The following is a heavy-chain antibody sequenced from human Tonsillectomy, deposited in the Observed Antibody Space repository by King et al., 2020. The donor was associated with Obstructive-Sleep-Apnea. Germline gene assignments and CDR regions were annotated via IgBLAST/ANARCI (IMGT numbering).Heavy chain of an antibody. Sequence: QLQESGPGLVKPSQTLSLTCTVSGGSISSGGYYWSWIRQHPGKGLEWIGYIYYSGSTYYNPSLKSRVTISVDTSKNQFSLKLSSVTAAATAVDYCARGPEYDILTGAQPLIDYWGQGTLVTVSS. CDR3: ARGPEYDILTGAQPLIDY. J-gene: IGHJ4*02. D-gene: IGHD3-9*01. CDR1: GGSISSGGYY. CDR2: IYYSGST. V-gene: IGHV4-31*03.